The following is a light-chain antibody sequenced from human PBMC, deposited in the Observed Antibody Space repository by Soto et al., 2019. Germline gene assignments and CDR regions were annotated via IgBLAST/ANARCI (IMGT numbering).Light chain of an antibody. V-gene: IGKV3-20*01. J-gene: IGKJ1*01. CDR3: QQYGGSPRT. CDR2: GAS. Sequence: EIVLTQSPGTLSLSPGKRATLSCRASQSISSSYLAWYQQKPGQAPRLLIYGASTRATAIPDRFSGSGSGTDFTLTISRLEPEDFAVYYCQQYGGSPRTFGQGTKVDIK. CDR1: QSISSSY.